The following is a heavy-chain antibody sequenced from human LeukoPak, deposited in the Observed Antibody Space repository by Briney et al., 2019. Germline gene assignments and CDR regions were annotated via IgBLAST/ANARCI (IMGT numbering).Heavy chain of an antibody. Sequence: GGSLRLSCAASGFTVISNYMSWVRQAPGKGLEWVSVIYSGGSTYYADSVKGRFTISRDNSKNTLYLQMNRLRAEDTAVYYCAREADGYNSDYWGQGTLVTVSS. CDR2: IYSGGST. D-gene: IGHD5-24*01. CDR1: GFTVISNY. V-gene: IGHV3-53*01. CDR3: AREADGYNSDY. J-gene: IGHJ4*02.